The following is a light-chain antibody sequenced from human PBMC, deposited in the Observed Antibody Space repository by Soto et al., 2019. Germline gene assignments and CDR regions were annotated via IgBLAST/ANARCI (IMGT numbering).Light chain of an antibody. CDR1: QSVSSN. CDR3: QQYKNWPIT. J-gene: IGKJ1*01. V-gene: IGKV3-15*01. CDR2: GAS. Sequence: ELVLTQSPATLALSAGERASLSCRASQSVSSNLAWYQQKPGQAPRLLIYGASTRATGIPARFSGRGSETEFTRTIISRQSADFAVDSFQQYKNWPITFGQGTKVDIK.